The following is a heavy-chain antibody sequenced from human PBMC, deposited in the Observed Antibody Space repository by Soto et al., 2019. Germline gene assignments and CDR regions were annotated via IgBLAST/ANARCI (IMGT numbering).Heavy chain of an antibody. J-gene: IGHJ4*02. V-gene: IGHV3-23*01. CDR2: ISANGQGI. D-gene: IGHD1-7*01. CDR1: GFTFSTHA. Sequence: PGGSLRLSCAASGFTFSTHALSWVRQAPGKGLEWVSAISANGQGIYYADSVRGRFTISRDNSKNTIFLHMDSLRAEDTAVYYCAKDRNYPRDQFHYWGQGTLV. CDR3: AKDRNYPRDQFHY.